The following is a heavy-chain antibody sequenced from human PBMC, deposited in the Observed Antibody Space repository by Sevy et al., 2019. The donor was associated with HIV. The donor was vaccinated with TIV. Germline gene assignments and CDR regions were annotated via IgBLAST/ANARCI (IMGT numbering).Heavy chain of an antibody. J-gene: IGHJ6*02. CDR3: AKNRPPGGSLFSRHGMDV. Sequence: GGSLRLSCAASGFTFGTYDMHWVRQAPGKGLEWEAIISYDGSYRYYADSVRGRFSMSRDNSKNTMYLQVSGLLIEDTAVYYCAKNRPPGGSLFSRHGMDVWGRGTTVTVSS. CDR2: ISYDGSYR. V-gene: IGHV3-30*18. D-gene: IGHD3-16*01. CDR1: GFTFGTYD.